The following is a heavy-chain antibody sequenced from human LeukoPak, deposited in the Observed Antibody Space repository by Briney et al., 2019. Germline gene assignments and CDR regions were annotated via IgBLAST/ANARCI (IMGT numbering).Heavy chain of an antibody. V-gene: IGHV5-51*01. CDR3: ARHRNTAQTKFDY. CDR2: IYPGGSDT. Sequence: GECLKISCKGSGYSFTSYWIGWVRQMPGKGLEWMGIIYPGGSDTRYSPSFQGQVTISADKSISTAYLQWSSLKASDTAMYYCARHRNTAQTKFDYWGQGTLVTVSS. J-gene: IGHJ4*02. D-gene: IGHD1-14*01. CDR1: GYSFTSYW.